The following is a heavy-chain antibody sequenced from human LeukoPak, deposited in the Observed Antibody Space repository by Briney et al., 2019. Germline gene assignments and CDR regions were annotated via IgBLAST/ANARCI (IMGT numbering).Heavy chain of an antibody. CDR3: ARDQSVVVITPQDYFDY. V-gene: IGHV3-30*03. J-gene: IGHJ4*02. D-gene: IGHD3-22*01. CDR2: ISYDGSNK. Sequence: GGYLRLSCAASGFTFSSYGMHWVRQAPGKGLEWVAVISYDGSNKYYADSVKGRFTISRDNSKNTLYLQMNSLRAEDTAVYYCARDQSVVVITPQDYFDYWGQGTLVTVSS. CDR1: GFTFSSYG.